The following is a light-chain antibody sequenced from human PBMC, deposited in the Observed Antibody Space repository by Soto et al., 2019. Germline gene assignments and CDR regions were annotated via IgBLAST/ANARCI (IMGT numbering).Light chain of an antibody. V-gene: IGKV1-9*01. J-gene: IGKJ4*01. CDR2: AAS. CDR1: QGITNY. CDR3: QQRTSNPLT. Sequence: DIQLTQSPSFLYASVGDRVTITCRASQGITNYLAWYQQKPGKAPNLLIYAASTLQGGVPSRFSGSGSGTDFSLRISSLQPEDFATYDCQQRTSNPLTFGGGTKVEIK.